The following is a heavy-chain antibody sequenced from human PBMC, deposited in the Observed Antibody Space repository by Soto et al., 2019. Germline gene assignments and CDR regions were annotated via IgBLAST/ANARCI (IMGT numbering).Heavy chain of an antibody. CDR1: GFTFSSYA. J-gene: IGHJ4*02. CDR3: AKLAEYEIVTGPDY. Sequence: VGSLRLSCAASGFTFSSYAMSWVRQAPGKGLEWVSAISGSGGSTYYADSVKGRFTISRDNSKNTLYLQMNSLRAEDTAVYYCAKLAEYEIVTGPDYWGEGTPVPVSP. D-gene: IGHD3-9*01. V-gene: IGHV3-23*01. CDR2: ISGSGGST.